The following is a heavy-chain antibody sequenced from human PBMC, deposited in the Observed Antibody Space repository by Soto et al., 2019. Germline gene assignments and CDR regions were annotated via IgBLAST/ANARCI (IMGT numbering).Heavy chain of an antibody. J-gene: IGHJ4*01. CDR3: VRAPEQRPTDY. D-gene: IGHD6-19*01. V-gene: IGHV3-74*03. Sequence: GGSLRLSCAASGFTLSDYWMHWVRQVPGKGLLWVSRISVDGRGTTYADSVKGRFTISRDNAKNTLYLQMDSLRAEDTAVYYCVRAPEQRPTDYCGHGSLVTVSS. CDR1: GFTLSDYW. CDR2: ISVDGRGT.